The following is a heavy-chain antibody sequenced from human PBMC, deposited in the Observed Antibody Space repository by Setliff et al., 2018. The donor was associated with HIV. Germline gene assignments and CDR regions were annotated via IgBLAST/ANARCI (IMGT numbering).Heavy chain of an antibody. V-gene: IGHV3-74*01. CDR3: ARGRGESRTNYFDY. Sequence: GGSLRLSCAASGFTFSKYWMHWFRQVPGEGLVWVSRTNEDGSTTNYADSVRGRFTISRDNGKNSLYLQMNSLRDEDTAVYYCARGRGESRTNYFDYWGQGTLVTVSS. CDR1: GFTFSKYW. CDR2: TNEDGSTT. J-gene: IGHJ4*02.